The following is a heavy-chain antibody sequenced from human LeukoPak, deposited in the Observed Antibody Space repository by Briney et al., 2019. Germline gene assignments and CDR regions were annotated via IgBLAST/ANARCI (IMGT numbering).Heavy chain of an antibody. CDR1: GGSLSSYY. D-gene: IGHD4-17*01. CDR3: ARHPTIYGDYEFDY. Sequence: SETLSLTCTVSGGSLSSYYWSWIRQPPGKGLEWIGYIYYSGSTNYNPSLKSRVTISVDTSKNQFSLKLSSVTAADTAVYYCARHPTIYGDYEFDYWGQGTLVTVSS. CDR2: IYYSGST. J-gene: IGHJ4*02. V-gene: IGHV4-59*08.